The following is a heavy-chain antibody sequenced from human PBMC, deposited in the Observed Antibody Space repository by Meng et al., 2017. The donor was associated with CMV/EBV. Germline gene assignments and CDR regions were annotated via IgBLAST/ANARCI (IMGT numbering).Heavy chain of an antibody. V-gene: IGHV3-9*01. CDR3: AKVGWPYYFDY. J-gene: IGHJ4*02. CDR1: GFTFDDYA. Sequence: SLKISCAASGFTFDDYAMRWVRQAPGKGLEWVSGISWNSGSIGYADSVKGRFTISRDNAKNSLYLQMNSLRAEDTALYYCAKVGWPYYFDYWGQGTLVTVSS. CDR2: ISWNSGSI. D-gene: IGHD2-15*01.